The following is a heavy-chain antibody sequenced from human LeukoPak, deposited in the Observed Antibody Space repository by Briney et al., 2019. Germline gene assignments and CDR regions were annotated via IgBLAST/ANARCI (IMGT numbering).Heavy chain of an antibody. CDR1: GFTVSSNY. V-gene: IGHV3-66*01. J-gene: IGHJ6*02. D-gene: IGHD3-22*01. Sequence: PGGSLRLSCAASGFTVSSNYMSWVRQAPGKGLEWVSVIYSGGSTYYADSVKGRFTISRDNSKNTLYLQMNSLRAEDTAVYYYSSLNDSSSYYYYYYYGMDVWGQGTTVTVSS. CDR3: SSLNDSSSYYYYYYYGMDV. CDR2: IYSGGST.